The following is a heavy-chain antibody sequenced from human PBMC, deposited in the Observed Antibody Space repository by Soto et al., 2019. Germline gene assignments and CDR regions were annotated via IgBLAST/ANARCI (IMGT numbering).Heavy chain of an antibody. D-gene: IGHD3-10*01. V-gene: IGHV4-4*02. CDR2: IYPSGST. Sequence: QVQLQESGPGLVKPSGTLSLTCAVSGGSISSSNWWSWVRQPPGKGLEWIGEIYPSGSTNYNPSLKSRVTISVDKSKNQFSLKLSSVTAAHTAVYYCARGGRGRPGHYYFDYWGQGTLVTVSS. CDR1: GGSISSSNW. J-gene: IGHJ4*02. CDR3: ARGGRGRPGHYYFDY.